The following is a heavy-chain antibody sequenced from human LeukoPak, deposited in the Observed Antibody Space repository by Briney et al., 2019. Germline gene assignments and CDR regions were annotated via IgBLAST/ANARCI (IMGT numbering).Heavy chain of an antibody. CDR2: IYPGDSDT. J-gene: IGHJ4*02. V-gene: IGHV5-51*01. D-gene: IGHD4-17*01. CDR1: GYSFTSYW. CDR3: ARQGTDYGDYDGLFYFDY. Sequence: GESLKISCKGSGYSFTSYWIGWVRQMPGKGLEWMGIIYPGDSDTRYSPSFQGQVTISADKSISTAYLQWSSLKAPDTAMYYCARQGTDYGDYDGLFYFDYWGQGTLVTVSS.